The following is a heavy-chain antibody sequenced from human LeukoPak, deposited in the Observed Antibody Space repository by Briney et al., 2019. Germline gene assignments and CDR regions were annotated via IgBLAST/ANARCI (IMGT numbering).Heavy chain of an antibody. CDR2: ISYDGSNK. D-gene: IGHD2-15*01. J-gene: IGHJ4*02. CDR1: GFTFSSYG. CDR3: AKDSYCSGGSCYCDY. V-gene: IGHV3-30*18. Sequence: GGSLRLSCAASGFTFSSYGMHWVRQAPGRGLEWVAVISYDGSNKYYADSVKGRFTISRDNSKNTLYLQMNSLRAEDTAVYYCAKDSYCSGGSCYCDYWGQGTLVTVSS.